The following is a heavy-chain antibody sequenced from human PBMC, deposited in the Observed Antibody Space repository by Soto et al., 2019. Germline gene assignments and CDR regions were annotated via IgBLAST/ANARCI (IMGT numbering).Heavy chain of an antibody. CDR3: TRDYGDYLIAYYYYGMDV. CDR2: IRSKAYGGTT. D-gene: IGHD4-17*01. Sequence: PGGSLRLSCTASGFTFGDYAMSWFRQAPGKGLEWVGFIRSKAYGGTTEYAASVKGRFTISRDDSKSIAYLQMNSLKTEDTAVYYCTRDYGDYLIAYYYYGMDVWGQGTTVTVSS. CDR1: GFTFGDYA. J-gene: IGHJ6*02. V-gene: IGHV3-49*03.